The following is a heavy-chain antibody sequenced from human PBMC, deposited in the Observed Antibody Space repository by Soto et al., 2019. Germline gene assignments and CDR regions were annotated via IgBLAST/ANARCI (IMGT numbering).Heavy chain of an antibody. Sequence: QVQLQESGPGLVKPSQTLSLTCTVSGGSISSGDYYWSWIRQPPGKGLEWIGDSYYSGSTFYNPSLKSRLTISVDTSKNQCSLKLSSVTAADTAVYYCARERHDGARLDPWGQGTLVTVSS. CDR1: GGSISSGDYY. D-gene: IGHD3-3*01. CDR3: ARERHDGARLDP. CDR2: SYYSGST. V-gene: IGHV4-30-4*01. J-gene: IGHJ5*02.